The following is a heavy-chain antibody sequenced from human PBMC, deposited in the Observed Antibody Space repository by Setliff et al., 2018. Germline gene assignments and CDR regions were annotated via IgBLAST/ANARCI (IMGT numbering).Heavy chain of an antibody. CDR2: IYIGGSA. D-gene: IGHD5-18*01. CDR1: GGSISSYY. V-gene: IGHV4-4*07. Sequence: SETLSLTCTVSGGSISSYYWSWIRQPAGKGLEWIGHIYIGGSANYNPSLKSRVTMSIDTSKNQFSLKLNSVTAADMAVYYCVRSMPDTANFDYWGQGTLVTVSS. CDR3: VRSMPDTANFDY. J-gene: IGHJ4*02.